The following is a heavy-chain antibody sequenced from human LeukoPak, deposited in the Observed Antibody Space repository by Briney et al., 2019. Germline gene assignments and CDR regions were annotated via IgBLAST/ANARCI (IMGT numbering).Heavy chain of an antibody. D-gene: IGHD5-18*01. CDR1: VASISNYY. CDR2: ISTSGST. CDR3: ASPRTSYRYTFDY. V-gene: IGHV4-4*09. Sequence: SETLSLTCAVSVASISNYYWSWIRQAPGKGLKWIGYISTSGSTNYNPSLKSRVSISLDTSNNRFSLNLNFVTAADTAVYFCASPRTSYRYTFDYWGPGALVTVSS. J-gene: IGHJ4*02.